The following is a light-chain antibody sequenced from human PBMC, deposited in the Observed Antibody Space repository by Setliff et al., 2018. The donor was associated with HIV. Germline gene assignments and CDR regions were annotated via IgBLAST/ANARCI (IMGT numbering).Light chain of an antibody. V-gene: IGLV2-14*03. CDR2: DVR. CDR3: SSYVNINTLV. J-gene: IGLJ1*01. Sequence: SVLTPPASVSGSPGQSITISCTGTSSDIGAYNYVSWYQQHPGKAPKVMIYDVRKRPSGVSNRFSGSKSGNTASLTISGLQAEDEAAYYCSSYVNINTLVFGTGTKVTVL. CDR1: SSDIGAYNY.